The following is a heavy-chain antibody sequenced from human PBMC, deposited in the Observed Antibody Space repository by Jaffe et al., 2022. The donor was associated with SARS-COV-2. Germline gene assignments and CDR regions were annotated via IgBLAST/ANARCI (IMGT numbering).Heavy chain of an antibody. CDR2: IYYSGST. CDR1: GGSISSSSYY. V-gene: IGHV4-39*01. CDR3: ARVFRDSGWYYWFDP. D-gene: IGHD6-19*01. Sequence: QLQLQESGPGLVKPSETLSLTCTVSGGSISSSSYYWGWIRQPPGKGLEWIGSIYYSGSTYYNPSLKSRVTISVDTSKNQFSLKLSSVTAADTAVYYCARVFRDSGWYYWFDPWGQGTLVTVSS. J-gene: IGHJ5*02.